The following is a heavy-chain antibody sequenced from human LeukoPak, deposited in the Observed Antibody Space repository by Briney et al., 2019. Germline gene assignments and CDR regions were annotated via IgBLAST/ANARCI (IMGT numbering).Heavy chain of an antibody. CDR3: AKDSGSPWIQLWLRS. J-gene: IGHJ4*02. D-gene: IGHD5-18*01. V-gene: IGHV3-30*18. CDR1: GFTFSSYG. Sequence: GGSLRLSCAASGFTFSSYGMHWVRQAPGKGLEWVAVISYDGSNKYYADSVKGRFTISRDNSKNTLYLQMSSLRAEDTAVYYCAKDSGSPWIQLWLRSWGQGTLVTVSS. CDR2: ISYDGSNK.